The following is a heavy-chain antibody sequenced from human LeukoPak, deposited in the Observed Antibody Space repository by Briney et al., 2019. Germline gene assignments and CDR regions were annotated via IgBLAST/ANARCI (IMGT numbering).Heavy chain of an antibody. D-gene: IGHD3-10*01. CDR3: AKDIYGPGTYGGMDV. J-gene: IGHJ6*04. CDR2: ISYDGSNN. V-gene: IGHV3-30*18. CDR1: GFTFSSYG. Sequence: GGSLRLSCAASGFTFSSYGMHWVRQAPGKGLEWVTLISYDGSNNYYAGSVKGRFTISRDKSKNTLDLQMNSLRAEDTAVYYCAKDIYGPGTYGGMDVWGKGTTVTVSS.